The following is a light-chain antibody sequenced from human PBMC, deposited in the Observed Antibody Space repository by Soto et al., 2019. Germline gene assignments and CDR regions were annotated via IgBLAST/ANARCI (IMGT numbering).Light chain of an antibody. CDR1: QSVSSN. CDR3: QQFYNWPRT. CDR2: GAS. V-gene: IGKV3-15*01. Sequence: EIVMTQSPGTLSVSPGERATLSCRASQSVSSNLAWYQQKPGQAPRLLISGASTRATGIPARFSGSGSETEFTLTISSLQSEEFAVYYCQQFYNWPRTFGQGTKVEIK. J-gene: IGKJ1*01.